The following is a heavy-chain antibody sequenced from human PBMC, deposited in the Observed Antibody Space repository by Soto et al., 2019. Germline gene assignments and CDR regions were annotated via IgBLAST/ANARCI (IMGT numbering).Heavy chain of an antibody. V-gene: IGHV3-23*01. CDR3: VKGQSSTWSQTGGMDV. CDR1: GFTFTTYA. CDR2: IDDSGVGT. J-gene: IGHJ6*02. D-gene: IGHD1-26*01. Sequence: EVQLLESGGGLVQPGGSLRLSCAASGFTFTTYAMTWARQAPGKGLEWVSGIDDSGVGTYYADSVKGRFTISRDNSKNMLFLQMGSLRAEDTAVYYCVKGQSSTWSQTGGMDVWGQGTTLTVSS.